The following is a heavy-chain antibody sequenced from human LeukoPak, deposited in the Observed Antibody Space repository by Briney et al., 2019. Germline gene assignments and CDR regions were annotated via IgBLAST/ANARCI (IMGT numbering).Heavy chain of an antibody. V-gene: IGHV1-69*13. CDR3: ARSAYVPAAIYFDY. Sequence: SVKVSCKASGGTFSSYAISWVRQAPGQGLEWMGGIIRIFGKANYAQKFQGRVTITADESTSTAYMELSSLRSEDTAAYYCARSAYVPAAIYFDYWGQGTLVTVSS. CDR1: GGTFSSYA. J-gene: IGHJ4*02. CDR2: IIRIFGKA. D-gene: IGHD2-2*01.